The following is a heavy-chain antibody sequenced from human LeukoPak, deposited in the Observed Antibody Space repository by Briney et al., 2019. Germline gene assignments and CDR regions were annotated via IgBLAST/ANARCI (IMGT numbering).Heavy chain of an antibody. V-gene: IGHV1-2*02. D-gene: IGHD2-2*01. J-gene: IGHJ4*02. Sequence: ASVKVSCKASGYTLTGSYMHWVRQAPGQGLEWMGWINPYSGGTDYAQKFQGRVTMTRDTSISTAYMELSRLRSDDTAVYYCVRDRTKYCSSTSCPLDYWGQGTLVTVSS. CDR3: VRDRTKYCSSTSCPLDY. CDR2: INPYSGGT. CDR1: GYTLTGSY.